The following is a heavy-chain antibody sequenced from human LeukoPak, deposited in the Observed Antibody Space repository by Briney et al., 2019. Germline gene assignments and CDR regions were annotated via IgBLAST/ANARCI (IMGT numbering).Heavy chain of an antibody. V-gene: IGHV3-7*01. CDR3: AREGSKYYYDSSAPVDY. CDR1: GFTFSSYW. CDR2: IKQDGSEK. D-gene: IGHD3-22*01. Sequence: GGSLRLSCAASGFTFSSYWMSWVRQAPGKGLEWVANIKQDGSEKYYVDSVKGRFTISRDNAKNSLYLQMNSLRAEDTAVYYCAREGSKYYYDSSAPVDYWGQGTLVTVSS. J-gene: IGHJ4*02.